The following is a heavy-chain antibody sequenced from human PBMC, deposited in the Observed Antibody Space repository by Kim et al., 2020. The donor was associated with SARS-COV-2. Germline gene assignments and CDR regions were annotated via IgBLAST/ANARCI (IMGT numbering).Heavy chain of an antibody. Sequence: GGSLRLSCVASGFTFSSYPMHWVRQAPGKGLEYVSAISSNGGSTYYANSVKGRFTISRDNSKNTLYLQMGSLRPEDMAVYYCARVGWYYDSSGYYYWGQGTLVTVSS. D-gene: IGHD3-22*01. CDR1: GFTFSSYP. CDR3: ARVGWYYDSSGYYY. V-gene: IGHV3-64*01. J-gene: IGHJ4*02. CDR2: ISSNGGST.